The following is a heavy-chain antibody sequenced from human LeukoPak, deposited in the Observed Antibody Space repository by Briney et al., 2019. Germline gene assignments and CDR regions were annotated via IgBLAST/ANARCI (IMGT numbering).Heavy chain of an antibody. J-gene: IGHJ6*02. CDR3: ARDWRITIFGVAYYYGMDV. CDR1: GFTFSSYA. D-gene: IGHD3-3*01. CDR2: IKQDGSEK. Sequence: GGSLRLSCAASGFTFSSYAMSWVRQAPGKGLEWVANIKQDGSEKYYVDSVKGRFTISRDNAKNSLYLQMNSLRAEDTAVYYCARDWRITIFGVAYYYGMDVWGQGTTVTVSS. V-gene: IGHV3-7*01.